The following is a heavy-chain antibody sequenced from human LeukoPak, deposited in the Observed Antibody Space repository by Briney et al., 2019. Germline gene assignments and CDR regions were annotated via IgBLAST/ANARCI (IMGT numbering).Heavy chain of an antibody. V-gene: IGHV3-30*02. J-gene: IGHJ4*02. CDR3: AKDGAWLRFDD. Sequence: GGSLRLSCAASGFIFSSYGMHWVRQAPGKGLEWVAFIRYDGSDKYYADSVKGRFTISRDDSKNTLYLQMNNLRAEDTAVYYCAKDGAWLRFDDWGQGILVTASS. CDR2: IRYDGSDK. D-gene: IGHD5-12*01. CDR1: GFIFSSYG.